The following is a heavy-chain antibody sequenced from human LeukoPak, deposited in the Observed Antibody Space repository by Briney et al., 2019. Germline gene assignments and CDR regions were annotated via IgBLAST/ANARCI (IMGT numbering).Heavy chain of an antibody. V-gene: IGHV4-34*01. CDR3: ARVYRQWLVY. Sequence: GSLRLSCAASGFTFSSSWMHWIRQPPGKGLEWIGEINHSGSTNYNPSLKSRVTISVDTSKNQFSLKLSSVTAADTAVYYCARVYRQWLVYWGQGTLVTVSS. D-gene: IGHD6-19*01. CDR2: INHSGST. J-gene: IGHJ4*02. CDR1: GFTFSSSW.